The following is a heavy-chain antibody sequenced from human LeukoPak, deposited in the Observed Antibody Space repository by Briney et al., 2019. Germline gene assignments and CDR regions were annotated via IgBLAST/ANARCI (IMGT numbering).Heavy chain of an antibody. Sequence: SETLSLTCTVSGGSVSSDYWSWIRQPPGKGLEWIGYIYYSGSTNYNPSLKSRVTISVDTSENQFSLKLSSVTAADTAVYYCARDTDGFSMGYFDYWGQGTLVTVSS. J-gene: IGHJ4*02. CDR2: IYYSGST. D-gene: IGHD5-24*01. CDR1: GGSVSSDY. CDR3: ARDTDGFSMGYFDY. V-gene: IGHV4-59*02.